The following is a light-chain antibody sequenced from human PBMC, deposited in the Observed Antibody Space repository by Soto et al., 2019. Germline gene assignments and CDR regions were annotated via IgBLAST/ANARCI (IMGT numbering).Light chain of an antibody. V-gene: IGKV3-11*01. Sequence: PGERATLSCRASQSVSRNLAWYQQKPGQAPRLLIYDASNRATGIPARFSGSGSGTDFTLTISSLEPEDFAVYYCQQRSNWPQITFGQGTRLEIK. CDR1: QSVSRN. CDR3: QQRSNWPQIT. CDR2: DAS. J-gene: IGKJ5*01.